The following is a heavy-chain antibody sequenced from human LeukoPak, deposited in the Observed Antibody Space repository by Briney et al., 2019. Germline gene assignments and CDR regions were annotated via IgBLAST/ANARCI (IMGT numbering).Heavy chain of an antibody. CDR1: GYTFTSYD. Sequence: VKVSCKASGYTFTSYDINWVRQATGQGLEWMGWMNPNSGNTGYAQKFQGRVTMTRNTSISTAYMELSSLRSEDTAVYYCARRKYCSGGSCPPVFYYWGQGTLVTVSS. V-gene: IGHV1-8*01. CDR3: ARRKYCSGGSCPPVFYY. D-gene: IGHD2-15*01. J-gene: IGHJ4*02. CDR2: MNPNSGNT.